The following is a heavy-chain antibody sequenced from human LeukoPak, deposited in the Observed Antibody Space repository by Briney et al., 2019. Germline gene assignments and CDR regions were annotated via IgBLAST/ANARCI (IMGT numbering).Heavy chain of an antibody. CDR2: ISGGGGST. J-gene: IGHJ4*02. CDR1: GFTFSSGA. D-gene: IGHD5-18*01. V-gene: IGHV3-23*01. Sequence: GGSLRLSCAASGFTFSSGAMSWFRQAPGKGLEWVSAISGGGGSTYYADSVKGRFTISRDNSKNTLYLQMNSLRAEDTAVYYCAKDLYRGGYSYGPFDYWGQGTLVTVSS. CDR3: AKDLYRGGYSYGPFDY.